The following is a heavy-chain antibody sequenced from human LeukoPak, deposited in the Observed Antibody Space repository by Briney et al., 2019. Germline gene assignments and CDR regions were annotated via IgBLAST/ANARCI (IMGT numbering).Heavy chain of an antibody. CDR3: ARDPEGATTGASDY. V-gene: IGHV3-21*01. CDR1: GFTFSSYS. J-gene: IGHJ4*02. CDR2: ISSSSSYI. Sequence: GGSLRLSCAASGFTFSSYSMTWVRQAPGKGLEWVSSISSSSSYIYYTDSVKGRFTISRDNAKNSLYLQMNSLRAEDTAVYYCARDPEGATTGASDYWGQGTLVTVSS. D-gene: IGHD1-26*01.